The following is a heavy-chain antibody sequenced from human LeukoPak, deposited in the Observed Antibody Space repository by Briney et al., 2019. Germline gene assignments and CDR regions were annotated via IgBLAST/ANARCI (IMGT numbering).Heavy chain of an antibody. CDR1: GESLNSYY. CDR3: ARGARATRLAS. Sequence: KPSETLSLTCAVYGESLNSYYWSWVRQPPGEGLEWIGEIYESGTTKYNPSLKSRVAISMVPSKQQFSLRLSSVTAADTAVYYCARGARATRLASWGLGTPVIVSS. J-gene: IGHJ4*02. V-gene: IGHV4-34*01. CDR2: IYESGTT. D-gene: IGHD2-15*01.